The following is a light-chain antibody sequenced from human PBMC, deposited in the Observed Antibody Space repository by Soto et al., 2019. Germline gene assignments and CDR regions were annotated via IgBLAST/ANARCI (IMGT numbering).Light chain of an antibody. Sequence: EIVMTQSPATLSVSPGERATLSCRASQSINNNLSWYQQKRGQGPRLLIYGAYSRATGTPARFSGSGSGTAFTLTISSLQSEDFAIYYCQQYNDWPLTFGGGTKVEIK. V-gene: IGKV3-15*01. J-gene: IGKJ4*01. CDR2: GAY. CDR1: QSINNN. CDR3: QQYNDWPLT.